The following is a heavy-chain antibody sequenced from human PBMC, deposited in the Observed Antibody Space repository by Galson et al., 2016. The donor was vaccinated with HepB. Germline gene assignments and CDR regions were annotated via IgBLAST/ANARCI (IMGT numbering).Heavy chain of an antibody. CDR2: IIPIFGTP. D-gene: IGHD6-19*01. CDR3: ARDLSSRFDP. CDR1: GGNFKNYA. V-gene: IGHV1-69*13. J-gene: IGHJ5*02. Sequence: SVKVSCKATGGNFKNYAISWLRQAPGQGLEWMGGIIPIFGTPNYAQGFQARVTITADESTSTVYMELSRLRSDDTAVYYCARDLSSRFDPWGQGTLVTVSS.